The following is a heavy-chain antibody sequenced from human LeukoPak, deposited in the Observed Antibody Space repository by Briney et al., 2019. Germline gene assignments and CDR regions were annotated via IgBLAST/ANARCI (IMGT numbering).Heavy chain of an antibody. V-gene: IGHV4-34*01. CDR1: GVTFSGYY. CDR2: INNSGST. J-gene: IGHJ4*02. Sequence: SETLSFTSAVYGVTFSGYYWSWLRQPPGKGLEWCGDINNSGSTNYNPSLKSRVTISVDTSKNQFSLKLSSVTAADTAVYYCARRPYYYDSSGYPFDYWGQGTLVTVSS. D-gene: IGHD3-22*01. CDR3: ARRPYYYDSSGYPFDY.